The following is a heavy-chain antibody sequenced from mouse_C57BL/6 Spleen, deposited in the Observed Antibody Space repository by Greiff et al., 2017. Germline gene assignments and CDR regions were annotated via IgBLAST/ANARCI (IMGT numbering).Heavy chain of an antibody. CDR3: ARVNNYDGD. Sequence: QVQLQQPGAELVKPGASVKLSCKASGYTFTSYWLPWVKQRPGQGLQWIGMIHPNSGSTNYNENFKSKATLTVDKPSSTAYMPLSSLTSEDSTVDYSARVNNYDGDWGKGTTLTVSS. CDR2: IHPNSGST. CDR1: GYTFTSYW. D-gene: IGHD1-3*01. V-gene: IGHV1-64*01. J-gene: IGHJ2*01.